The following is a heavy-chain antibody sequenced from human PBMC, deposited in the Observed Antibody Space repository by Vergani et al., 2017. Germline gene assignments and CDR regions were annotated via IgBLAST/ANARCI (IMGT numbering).Heavy chain of an antibody. D-gene: IGHD6-13*01. Sequence: QVQLVQSGSELKKPGASVKVSCKASGYTFTSYAMNWVRQAPGQGLELMGWINPNSGGTNYAQKFQGRVTMTRDTSINTAYMELSRLRSDDTAVYYCARGWSGYSTSWFFEYWGQGTLVTVSS. CDR3: ARGWSGYSTSWFFEY. V-gene: IGHV1-2*02. CDR2: INPNSGGT. CDR1: GYTFTSYA. J-gene: IGHJ4*02.